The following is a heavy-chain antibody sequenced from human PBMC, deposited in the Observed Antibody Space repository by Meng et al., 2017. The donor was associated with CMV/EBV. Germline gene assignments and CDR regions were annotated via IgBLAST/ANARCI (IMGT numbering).Heavy chain of an antibody. J-gene: IGHJ4*02. D-gene: IGHD6-6*01. V-gene: IGHV3-73*01. CDR1: GFTFSGSA. CDR3: TRRSSSNDY. Sequence: GGSLRLSCAASGFTFSGSAMHWVCQASGKGLEWVGRIRSKANSYATAYAASVKGRFTISRDDSKNTAYLQMNSLKTEDTAVYYCTRRSSSNDYWGQGTLVTVSS. CDR2: IRSKANSYAT.